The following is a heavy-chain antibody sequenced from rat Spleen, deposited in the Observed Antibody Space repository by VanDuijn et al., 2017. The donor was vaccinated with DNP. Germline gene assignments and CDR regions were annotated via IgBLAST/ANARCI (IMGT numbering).Heavy chain of an antibody. V-gene: IGHV4-2*01. J-gene: IGHJ4*01. CDR2: INKDSRTI. D-gene: IGHD2-2*01. CDR1: GFNFNDYW. Sequence: EVKLVESGGGLVQPGRSLKLSCAASGFNFNDYWMGWVRQAPGKGLEWIAEINKDSRTIKYSPSLKDKLTISRDNVQNTLYLQMSKLGSEDKATYYCVREDKGVDAWGQGASVTVSS. CDR3: VREDKGVDA.